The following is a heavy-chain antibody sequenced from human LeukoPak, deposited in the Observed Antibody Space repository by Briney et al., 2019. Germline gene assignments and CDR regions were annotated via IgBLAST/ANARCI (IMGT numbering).Heavy chain of an antibody. Sequence: GGSLRLSCSASGFTFSDYWMNWVRQAPGKGLEWVANIQKDGSEKYYVDSVKSRFTISRDNAKNSLYLQMNSLRAEDTAVYYCVGYYLGYWGQGTLVTVSS. D-gene: IGHD3-22*01. J-gene: IGHJ4*02. V-gene: IGHV3-7*01. CDR1: GFTFSDYW. CDR3: VGYYLGY. CDR2: IQKDGSEK.